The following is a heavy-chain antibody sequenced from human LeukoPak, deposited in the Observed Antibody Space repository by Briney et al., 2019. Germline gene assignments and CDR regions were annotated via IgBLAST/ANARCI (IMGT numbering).Heavy chain of an antibody. J-gene: IGHJ3*02. D-gene: IGHD3-22*01. Sequence: PGGSLRLSCAASGFTFSSYGMNWVRQAPGKGLEWVSSITRSSYIYYADSVKGRFTISRDNAKNSLYLQMNSLRAEDTAGYYCAGYVSSGRRDAFDIWGQGTMVTVSS. V-gene: IGHV3-21*01. CDR1: GFTFSSYG. CDR3: AGYVSSGRRDAFDI. CDR2: ITRSSYI.